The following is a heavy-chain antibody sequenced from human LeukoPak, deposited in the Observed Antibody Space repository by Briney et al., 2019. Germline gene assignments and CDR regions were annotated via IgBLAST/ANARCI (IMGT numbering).Heavy chain of an antibody. CDR1: GFXFRSYS. Sequence: GGSLRLSCAASGFXFRSYSIHWVRQAPGKGLVWVSRINSDGSTTSYADSVKGRFTISRDNAKNTLYLQMNSLRGEDTAVYYCTRSDWFDPWGQETLVTVSS. CDR3: TRSDWFDP. V-gene: IGHV3-74*01. CDR2: INSDGSTT. J-gene: IGHJ5*02.